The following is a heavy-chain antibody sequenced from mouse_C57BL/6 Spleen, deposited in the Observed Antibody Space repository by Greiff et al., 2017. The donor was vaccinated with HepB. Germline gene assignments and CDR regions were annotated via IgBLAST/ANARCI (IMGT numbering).Heavy chain of an antibody. CDR2: ISSGSSTI. CDR1: GFTFSDYG. J-gene: IGHJ2*01. Sequence: EVQLVESGGGLVKPGGSLKLSCAASGFTFSDYGMHWVRQAPEKGLEWVAYISSGSSTIYYADTVKGRFTISRDNAKNTLFLQMTSLRSEDTAMYYCARWKDGFDYFDYWGQGTTLTVSS. CDR3: ARWKDGFDYFDY. V-gene: IGHV5-17*01. D-gene: IGHD2-3*01.